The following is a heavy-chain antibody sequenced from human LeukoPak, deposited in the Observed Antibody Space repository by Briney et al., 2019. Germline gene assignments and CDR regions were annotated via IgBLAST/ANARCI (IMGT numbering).Heavy chain of an antibody. J-gene: IGHJ6*02. Sequence: ASVKVSCKASGGTFSSYAISWVRQAPGQGLEWMGRIIPIFGIANYAQKFQGRVTITADKSTSTAYMELSSLRSEDTAVYYCARDTDGTSYCSSTSCPRGYYYGMDVWGQGTTVTVSS. D-gene: IGHD2-2*01. CDR3: ARDTDGTSYCSSTSCPRGYYYGMDV. V-gene: IGHV1-69*04. CDR2: IIPIFGIA. CDR1: GGTFSSYA.